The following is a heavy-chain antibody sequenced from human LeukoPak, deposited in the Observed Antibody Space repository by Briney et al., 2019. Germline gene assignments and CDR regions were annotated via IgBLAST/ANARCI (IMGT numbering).Heavy chain of an antibody. Sequence: GGSLRLSCATSTFTFSSYTMNWVRQAPGKGLEWVSSISPSGNSKYHADSVKGRFTISRDNAENSLYMQMNSLRAEDTGVYYCVRDFLGESGAGGYWGQGTLVTVSS. CDR1: TFTFSSYT. CDR3: VRDFLGESGAGGY. V-gene: IGHV3-21*01. J-gene: IGHJ4*02. D-gene: IGHD3-10*01. CDR2: ISPSGNSK.